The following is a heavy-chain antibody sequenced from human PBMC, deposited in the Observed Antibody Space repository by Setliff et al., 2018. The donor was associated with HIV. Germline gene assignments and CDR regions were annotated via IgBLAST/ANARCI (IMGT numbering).Heavy chain of an antibody. J-gene: IGHJ3*02. D-gene: IGHD6-13*01. CDR3: ARVEYSSSSGAFDI. CDR1: GGSISSYC. CDR2: ICDSGIT. Sequence: SETLSLTCTVSGGSISSYCWSWIRQPPGKGLEWIGYICDSGITKYSPSLKSRVTISVDRSKNQFSLKLSSVTAADTAVYYCARVEYSSSSGAFDIWGQGTMVTVSS. V-gene: IGHV4-59*01.